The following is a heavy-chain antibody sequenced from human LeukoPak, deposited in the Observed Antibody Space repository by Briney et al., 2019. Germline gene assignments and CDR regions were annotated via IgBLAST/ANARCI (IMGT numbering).Heavy chain of an antibody. CDR3: ARDDGGKGDY. Sequence: PGGSLRLSCVTSGFTFRNYWMNWVRQSPGKGLEWVANIKQDGSDKHYVDSVKGRFTISRYNAKNSLYLQMNSLRAEDTAVYYCARDDGGKGDYWGQGTLVTVSS. V-gene: IGHV3-7*01. CDR1: GFTFRNYW. CDR2: IKQDGSDK. J-gene: IGHJ4*02.